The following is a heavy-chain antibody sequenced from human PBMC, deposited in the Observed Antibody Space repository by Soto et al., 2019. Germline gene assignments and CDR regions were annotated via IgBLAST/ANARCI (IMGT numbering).Heavy chain of an antibody. CDR3: YYYGMDV. J-gene: IGHJ6*02. V-gene: IGHV4-39*01. CDR1: GGSISSSSYY. CDR2: IYYSGST. Sequence: SETLSLTCTVSGGSISSSSYYWGWIRQPPGKGLEWIGSIYYSGSTYYNPSLKSRVTISVDTSKNQFSLKLSSVTAADTAVYYCYYYGMDVWGQGPTVTVSS.